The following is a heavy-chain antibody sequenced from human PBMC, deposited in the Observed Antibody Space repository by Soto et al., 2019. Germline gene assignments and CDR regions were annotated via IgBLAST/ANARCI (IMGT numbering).Heavy chain of an antibody. CDR2: INGSSSTM. D-gene: IGHD2-15*01. J-gene: IGHJ5*02. CDR3: ARGDRFRCSGDRCFSDGLFLS. V-gene: IGHV3-48*02. CDR1: GFTFGIYS. Sequence: GGSLRISCAASGFTFGIYSMNWVRQAPGKGLERISYINGSSSTMYYADYVKGRFIISRDNADNSLYLQMNNLRDAYTAVYYCARGDRFRCSGDRCFSDGLFLSWGQGTLVTVSS.